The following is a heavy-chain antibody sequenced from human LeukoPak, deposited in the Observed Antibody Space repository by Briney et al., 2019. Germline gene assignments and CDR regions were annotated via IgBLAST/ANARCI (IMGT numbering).Heavy chain of an antibody. Sequence: GASVKVSCKASAYTFTNHRISWVRQAPGQGLEWMGWISAYNRNTNSAQSLQGRVTMTRDSSTSTAYMELRSLRSDDTAVYYCATVDDGSGTPFDPWGQGTLVTVSS. J-gene: IGHJ5*02. CDR2: ISAYNRNT. CDR1: AYTFTNHR. CDR3: ATVDDGSGTPFDP. D-gene: IGHD3-10*01. V-gene: IGHV1-18*01.